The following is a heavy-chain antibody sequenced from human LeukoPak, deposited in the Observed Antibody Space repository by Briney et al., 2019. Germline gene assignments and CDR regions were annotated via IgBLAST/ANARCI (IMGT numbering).Heavy chain of an antibody. CDR3: AKDDSVNYYYFDY. Sequence: GGSLRLSCAASGFTFSSSAMNWVRQAPGKGLEWVSGISGSGGNTYYADSVKGRFTISRDNSENTLYLQMNSLTTEDTAVFYCAKDDSVNYYYFDYWGQGTLVTVSS. J-gene: IGHJ4*02. D-gene: IGHD1-26*01. V-gene: IGHV3-23*01. CDR2: ISGSGGNT. CDR1: GFTFSSSA.